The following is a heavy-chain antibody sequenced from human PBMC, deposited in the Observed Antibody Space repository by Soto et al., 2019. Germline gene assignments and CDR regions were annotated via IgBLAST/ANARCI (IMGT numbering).Heavy chain of an antibody. Sequence: EVQLLESGGGLVQPGGSLRLSCVVSGFTFSSYVMSWVRQAPGKGLEWVSAISASGGSTYYADSVKGRFTISRDNSKNTLYVQMNSLRAEDTAVYYCAKDLSSAAGFDYWGQGTLVTVSS. CDR1: GFTFSSYV. CDR2: ISASGGST. V-gene: IGHV3-23*01. D-gene: IGHD6-13*01. CDR3: AKDLSSAAGFDY. J-gene: IGHJ4*02.